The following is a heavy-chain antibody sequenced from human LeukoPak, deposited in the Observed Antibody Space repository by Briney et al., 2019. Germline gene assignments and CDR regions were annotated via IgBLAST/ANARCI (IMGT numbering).Heavy chain of an antibody. CDR1: GGSISGSTDH. V-gene: IGHV4-39*01. D-gene: IGHD3-22*01. J-gene: IGHJ4*02. Sequence: LETLSLTCTVSGGSISGSTDHWGWIRQPPGKGLEWIGIVYPSGATYYNPSLKSRVTISVDTSKNQFSLRLSSVTATDTAVYFCARQNSSGLDSWGQGTLVTVSS. CDR3: ARQNSSGLDS. CDR2: VYPSGAT.